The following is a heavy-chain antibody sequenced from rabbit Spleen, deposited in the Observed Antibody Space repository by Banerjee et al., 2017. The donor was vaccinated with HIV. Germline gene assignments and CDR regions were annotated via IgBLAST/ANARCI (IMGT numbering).Heavy chain of an antibody. D-gene: IGHD7-1*01. CDR2: IHGGSNGNT. CDR3: ARFYAGYGDFGYAAM. J-gene: IGHJ4*01. Sequence: QSLEESGGDLVKPGASLTLTCTASGISFSAGYYMCWVRQAPGKGLEWIACIHGGSNGNTYYASWAKGRFTISKTSSTTVTPQMTSLTDADTATYFCARFYAGYGDFGYAAMWGPGTLVTVS. CDR1: GISFSAGYY. V-gene: IGHV1S40*01.